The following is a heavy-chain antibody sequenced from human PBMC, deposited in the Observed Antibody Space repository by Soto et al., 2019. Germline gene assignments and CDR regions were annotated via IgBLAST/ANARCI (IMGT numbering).Heavy chain of an antibody. CDR2: INHSGST. V-gene: IGHV4-34*01. J-gene: IGHJ4*02. CDR1: GGSFSGYY. Sequence: SETLSLPCAVYGGSFSGYYSSWIRQPPGKGLEWIGEINHSGSTNYNRSLKSRVTIPVDTSKNQFSMKLSSVTAADTAVYYCARFNSGDIVVVAAGTGNFDYWGQGALVTVSS. D-gene: IGHD2-2*01. CDR3: ARFNSGDIVVVAAGTGNFDY.